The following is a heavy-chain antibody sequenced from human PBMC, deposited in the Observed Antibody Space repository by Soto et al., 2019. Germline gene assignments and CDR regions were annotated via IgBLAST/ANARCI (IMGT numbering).Heavy chain of an antibody. J-gene: IGHJ6*02. Sequence: EVQLVESGGGLVKPGGSLRLSCAASGFTFSSYSMNWVRHAPGKGLEWVSSISSSSSYIYYADSVKGRFTISRDNDKNSLYLQMNSLRAEDTAVYYCARDLYSGYDFGMDVWGQGTTVTVSS. CDR1: GFTFSSYS. V-gene: IGHV3-21*01. CDR2: ISSSSSYI. CDR3: ARDLYSGYDFGMDV. D-gene: IGHD5-12*01.